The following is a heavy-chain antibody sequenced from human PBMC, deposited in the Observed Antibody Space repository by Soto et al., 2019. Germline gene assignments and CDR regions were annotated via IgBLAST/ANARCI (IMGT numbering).Heavy chain of an antibody. J-gene: IGHJ4*02. CDR3: ARRRYSGYGVDY. Sequence: QLQLQESGPGLVKPSETLSLTCTVSGGSISSSSYYWGWIRQPPGKGLEWIGSIYYSGSTYYNPSLKSRVTISVDTSKNQFSLKLSSVTAADTAVYYCARRRYSGYGVDYWGQGTLVTVSS. V-gene: IGHV4-39*01. CDR2: IYYSGST. D-gene: IGHD5-12*01. CDR1: GGSISSSSYY.